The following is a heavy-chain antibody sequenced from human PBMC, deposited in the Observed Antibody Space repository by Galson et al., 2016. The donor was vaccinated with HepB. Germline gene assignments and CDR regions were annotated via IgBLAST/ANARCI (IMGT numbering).Heavy chain of an antibody. CDR3: AREAIAAAGTHDAFDI. Sequence: SLRLSCAASGFGVSSNYIIWVRQAPGKGLEWVSAIYSGGSTYYADAVRGHFTVSRDNPKNTVYLQMNSLRAEDTAVYYCAREAIAAAGTHDAFDIWGKGTMVTVCS. D-gene: IGHD6-13*01. V-gene: IGHV3-53*01. CDR2: IYSGGST. J-gene: IGHJ3*02. CDR1: GFGVSSNY.